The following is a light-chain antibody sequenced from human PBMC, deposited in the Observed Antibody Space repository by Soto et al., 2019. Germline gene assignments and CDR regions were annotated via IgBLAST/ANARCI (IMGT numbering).Light chain of an antibody. CDR2: EES. Sequence: DIHLTQSPSFLSASVGDRETITCRPSQAVPNNMAWYQQKPGKPPKLLIYEESTLHSGVPSRFSGRKSGTQFTLTIDSLQPEDFATYYCQQVKTYPRTFGGGTKVDNK. V-gene: IGKV1-9*01. CDR1: QAVPNN. J-gene: IGKJ4*01. CDR3: QQVKTYPRT.